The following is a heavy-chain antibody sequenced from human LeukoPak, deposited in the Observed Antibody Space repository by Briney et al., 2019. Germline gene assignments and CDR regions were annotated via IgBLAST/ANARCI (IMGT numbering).Heavy chain of an antibody. CDR2: INTCNANT. J-gene: IGHJ2*01. CDR1: GYSFSSYS. V-gene: IGHV1-18*04. Sequence: ASVKVSCKASGYSFSSYSLNWVRQAPGQGLEWMGWINTCNANTNYAQKVQGRITLTRDTSTSTAYMELRSLRFDDTAVYYCATDRLSPYDDGDGVGRWDFGLWGRGTLVTVSS. D-gene: IGHD4-17*01. CDR3: ATDRLSPYDDGDGVGRWDFGL.